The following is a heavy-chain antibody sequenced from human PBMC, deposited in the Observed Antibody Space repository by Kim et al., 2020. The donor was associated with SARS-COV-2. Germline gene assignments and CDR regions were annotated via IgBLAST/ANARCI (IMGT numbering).Heavy chain of an antibody. CDR3: ARVCSSTSCYIY. Sequence: ASVKVSCKASGYTFTGYYMHWVRQAPGQGLEWMGRNNPNSGGTNYAQKFQGRVTMIRDTSISTAYMELSRLRSDDTTVYYCARVCSSTSCYIYWGQGTLVTVSS. J-gene: IGHJ4*02. CDR2: NNPNSGGT. CDR1: GYTFTGYY. D-gene: IGHD2-2*02. V-gene: IGHV1-2*06.